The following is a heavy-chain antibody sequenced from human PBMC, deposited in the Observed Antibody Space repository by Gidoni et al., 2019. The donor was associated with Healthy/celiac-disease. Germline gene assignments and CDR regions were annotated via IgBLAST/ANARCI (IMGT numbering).Heavy chain of an antibody. CDR2: IYSGGGT. CDR3: ARDRYCSGGSCYYYYGMDV. D-gene: IGHD2-15*01. Sequence: GQLVESGGGLVQPGRSLRLSCAASGVTVSSNYMSWVRQAPGKGLEWVSVIYSGGGTSDTGAVKGRFAIARDDAESTMYRQMNSLRAEDTVVYYCARDRYCSGGSCYYYYGMDVWGQGTTVTVSS. J-gene: IGHJ6*02. V-gene: IGHV3-66*01. CDR1: GVTVSSNY.